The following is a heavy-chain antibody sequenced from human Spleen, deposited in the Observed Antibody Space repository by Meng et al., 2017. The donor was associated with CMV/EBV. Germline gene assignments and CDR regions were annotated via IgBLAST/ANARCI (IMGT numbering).Heavy chain of an antibody. CDR2: TSFDGGNS. Sequence: GESLKISCAASGFTFSRYALHWVRQAPGKGLEWVAITSFDGGNSHYGDSVKGRFTISRDNSKNTLYLKMNSLRPEDTAVYYCARDLALYGAYDGYWGQGTLVTVSS. CDR3: ARDLALYGAYDGY. CDR1: GFTFSRYA. V-gene: IGHV3-30*04. J-gene: IGHJ4*01. D-gene: IGHD5-12*01.